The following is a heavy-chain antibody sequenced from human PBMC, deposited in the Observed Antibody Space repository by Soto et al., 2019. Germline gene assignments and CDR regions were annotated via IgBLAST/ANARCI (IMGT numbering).Heavy chain of an antibody. CDR2: ISSTTNYI. CDR3: ARGYEDLPCDFGY. V-gene: IGHV3-21*01. CDR1: GFTFTRYS. Sequence: GGSLRLSCAASGFTFTRYSMNWVRQAPGKGLEWVSSISSTTNYIYYADSMKGRFTVSRDNAKNSVYVEMNSLSAEDTAVYYCARGYEDLPCDFGYWGQRTLVTVSS. D-gene: IGHD1-1*01. J-gene: IGHJ4*02.